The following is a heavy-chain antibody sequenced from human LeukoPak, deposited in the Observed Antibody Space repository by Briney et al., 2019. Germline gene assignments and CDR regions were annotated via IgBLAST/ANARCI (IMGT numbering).Heavy chain of an antibody. CDR2: IYYSGST. Sequence: SETLSLTCTVSGGSISSSSYYWGWIRQPPGKGLEWIGSIYYSGSTYYNPSLKSRVTISVDTSKNQFSLKLSSVTAADTAVYYCARDVRGSALGYWGQGTLVTVSS. CDR1: GGSISSSSYY. CDR3: ARDVRGSALGY. V-gene: IGHV4-39*07. D-gene: IGHD3-10*01. J-gene: IGHJ4*02.